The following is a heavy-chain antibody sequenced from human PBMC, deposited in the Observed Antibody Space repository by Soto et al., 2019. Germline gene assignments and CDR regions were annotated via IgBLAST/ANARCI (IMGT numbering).Heavy chain of an antibody. J-gene: IGHJ4*02. Sequence: EAQLLESGGGLVQPGGSLRLSCGVSGFTFNDFEMNWVRQAPGKGLEWLAYIDGSGTTKKYADSVRGRCTISRDNPNNSLFLQMSSLSAADTAMYYSASGFGRFHNWGQGTLVSVSS. CDR2: IDGSGTTK. CDR3: ASGFGRFHN. CDR1: GFTFNDFE. V-gene: IGHV3-48*03. D-gene: IGHD3-10*01.